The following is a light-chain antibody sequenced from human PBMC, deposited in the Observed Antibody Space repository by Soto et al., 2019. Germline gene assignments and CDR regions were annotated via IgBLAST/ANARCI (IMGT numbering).Light chain of an antibody. V-gene: IGLV2-14*01. CDR3: SSYTSSSIAYV. CDR2: EVS. Sequence: QSALTQPASVSGSPGQSITISCTGTSSDVGGYNYVSWYQQHPGKAPKLMIYEVSNRPSGVSNRFSGSKSGNTASLTISGLKAEDAADYYDSSYTSSSIAYVFGTGTKVT. CDR1: SSDVGGYNY. J-gene: IGLJ1*01.